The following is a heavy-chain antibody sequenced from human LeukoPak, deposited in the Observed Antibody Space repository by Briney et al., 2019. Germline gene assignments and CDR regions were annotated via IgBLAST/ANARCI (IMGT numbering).Heavy chain of an antibody. CDR1: GFTFSSYE. D-gene: IGHD6-25*01. J-gene: IGHJ6*03. V-gene: IGHV3-48*03. Sequence: GGSLRLSCAASGFTFSSYEMNWVRQAPGKGLEWVSYISSSGSTIYYADSVKGRFTISRDNAKNSLYLQMNSLRVEDTAVYYCARDGTPNYSSGWVYMDVWGEGTTVTISS. CDR2: ISSSGSTI. CDR3: ARDGTPNYSSGWVYMDV.